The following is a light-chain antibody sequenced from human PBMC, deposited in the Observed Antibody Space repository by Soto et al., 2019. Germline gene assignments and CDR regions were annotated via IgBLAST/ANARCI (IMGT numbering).Light chain of an antibody. CDR2: TAS. Sequence: DIPMTQSPPSLSASVGDTVTITCRASQSITSFLNWYQQKPGKAPELLIYTASSLQSGVPSRFSGGGSGTDFTLTISSLQPEDFATYYCQQSYNAPRTFGGGTKVEI. CDR3: QQSYNAPRT. J-gene: IGKJ4*01. CDR1: QSITSF. V-gene: IGKV1-39*01.